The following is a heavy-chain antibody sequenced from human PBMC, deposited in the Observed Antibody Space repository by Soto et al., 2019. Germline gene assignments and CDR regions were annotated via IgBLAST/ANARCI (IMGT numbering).Heavy chain of an antibody. D-gene: IGHD6-6*01. Sequence: PGGSLRLSCAASGFTFSSHWMHWVRPAPGKGLVWVSRINTDGSSTNYADYVKGRFTVSRDNSKNTLYLQMNSLRAEDTAVYYCAKDRIAARPGYGMDVWGQGTTVTVSS. J-gene: IGHJ6*02. CDR1: GFTFSSHW. V-gene: IGHV3-74*01. CDR2: INTDGSST. CDR3: AKDRIAARPGYGMDV.